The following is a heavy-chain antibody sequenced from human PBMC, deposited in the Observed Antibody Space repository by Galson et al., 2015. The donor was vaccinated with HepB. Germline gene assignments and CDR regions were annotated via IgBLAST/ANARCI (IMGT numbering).Heavy chain of an antibody. CDR2: ITYDGNYK. J-gene: IGHJ4*01. D-gene: IGHD3-16*02. CDR1: GFIFSSYV. V-gene: IGHV3-30*03. Sequence: SLRLSCAASGFIFSSYVMTWVRQAPGKGLEWVALITYDGNYKYYADSVKGRFTISRDDSKSTLYLQMNSLTTEDTGVYYCATSLGFGYGEVIVASDYWGHGTLVTVDS. CDR3: ATSLGFGYGEVIVASDY.